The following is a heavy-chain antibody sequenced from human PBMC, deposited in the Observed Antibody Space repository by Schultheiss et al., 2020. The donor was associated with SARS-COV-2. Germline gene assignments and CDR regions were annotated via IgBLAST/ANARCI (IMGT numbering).Heavy chain of an antibody. CDR3: ARGSTVEMATTRSFYY. CDR2: INHSGST. D-gene: IGHD5-24*01. CDR1: GYSISSGYY. Sequence: SQTLSLTCAVSGYSISSGYYWGWIRQPPGKGLEWIGEINHSGSTNYNPSLKSRVTISVDTSKNQFSLKLSSVTAADTAVYYCARGSTVEMATTRSFYYWGQGTLVTVSS. V-gene: IGHV4-38-2*01. J-gene: IGHJ4*02.